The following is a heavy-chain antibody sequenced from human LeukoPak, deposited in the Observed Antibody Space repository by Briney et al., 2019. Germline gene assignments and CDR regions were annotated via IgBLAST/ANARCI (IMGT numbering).Heavy chain of an antibody. D-gene: IGHD3-16*01. Sequence: PSETLSLTCTVSGGSISSYYWSWIRQPPGKGLEWIGYIYYSGSTNYNPSLKSRVTISVDTSKNQFSLKLSSVTAADTAVYYCARDGDLGESGAFDIWGQGTMVTVSS. CDR1: GGSISSYY. J-gene: IGHJ3*02. CDR3: ARDGDLGESGAFDI. V-gene: IGHV4-59*01. CDR2: IYYSGST.